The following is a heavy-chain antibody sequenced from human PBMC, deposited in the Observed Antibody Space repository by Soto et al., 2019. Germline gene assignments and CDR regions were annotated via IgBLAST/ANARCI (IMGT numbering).Heavy chain of an antibody. D-gene: IGHD3-22*01. CDR1: GFTFSSYG. CDR2: IWYDGSNK. V-gene: IGHV3-33*01. J-gene: IGHJ4*02. Sequence: QVQLVESGGGVVQPGRSLRLSCAASGFTFSSYGMHWVRQAPGKGLEWVAVIWYDGSNKYYADSVKGRFTISRDNSKNTLYLQMNSLRAEDTAVYYCARDLTYYYDSSGYGQWGQGTLVTVSS. CDR3: ARDLTYYYDSSGYGQ.